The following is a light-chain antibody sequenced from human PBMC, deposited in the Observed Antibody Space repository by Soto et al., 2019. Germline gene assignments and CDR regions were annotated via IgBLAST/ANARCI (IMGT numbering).Light chain of an antibody. CDR2: DVS. V-gene: IGLV2-14*03. Sequence: QSVLTQPASVSGSPGQSITISCTGTSSDVGRYNYVSWYQHHPGKAPKLMIFDVSNRPSGVSNRFSGSKSGNTASLTISGLQPENEADYYCSSYTTSNTRQIVFGTGTKLTVL. CDR1: SSDVGRYNY. CDR3: SSYTTSNTRQIV. J-gene: IGLJ1*01.